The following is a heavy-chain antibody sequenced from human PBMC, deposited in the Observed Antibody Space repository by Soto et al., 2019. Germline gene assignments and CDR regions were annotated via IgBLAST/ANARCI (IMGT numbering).Heavy chain of an antibody. V-gene: IGHV1-18*01. D-gene: IGHD3-10*01. Sequence: QVQLVQSGAEVKKPGASVKVSCKASGYTFTSYGISWVRQAPGQGLERMGWISAYNGDTNYAQNLQGRVFITTDTTTSTASMEVRNLRSDDTAVYFCARRSYRDMDVWGQGTTVTVSS. J-gene: IGHJ6*01. CDR1: GYTFTSYG. CDR3: ARRSYRDMDV. CDR2: ISAYNGDT.